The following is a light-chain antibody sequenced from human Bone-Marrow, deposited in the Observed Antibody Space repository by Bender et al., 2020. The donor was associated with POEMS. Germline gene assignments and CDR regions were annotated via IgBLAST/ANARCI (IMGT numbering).Light chain of an antibody. J-gene: IGLJ3*02. CDR3: SSYTSSNTWV. CDR2: DVS. V-gene: IGLV2-14*03. CDR1: GSDVGGYNY. Sequence: QSALTQPASVSGSPGQSITISCTGTGSDVGGYNYVSWYQQHPGKAPKLMIYDVSNRPSGVSNRFSGSKSGNTASLTISGLQAEDEADYYCSSYTSSNTWVFGGGTRVTVL.